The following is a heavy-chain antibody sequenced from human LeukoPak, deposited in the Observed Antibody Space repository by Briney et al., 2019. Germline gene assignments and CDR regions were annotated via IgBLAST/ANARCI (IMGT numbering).Heavy chain of an antibody. CDR2: ISSSSSYI. CDR3: ARDAYSSWQRGVFDY. D-gene: IGHD6-13*01. V-gene: IGHV3-21*01. J-gene: IGHJ4*02. Sequence: GGSLRLSCAASGFTFSIYAMNWVRQAPGKGLEWVSSISSSSSYIYYADSVKGRFIISRDNAKNSLYLQMNSLRAEDTAVYYCARDAYSSWQRGVFDYWGQGTLVTVSS. CDR1: GFTFSIYA.